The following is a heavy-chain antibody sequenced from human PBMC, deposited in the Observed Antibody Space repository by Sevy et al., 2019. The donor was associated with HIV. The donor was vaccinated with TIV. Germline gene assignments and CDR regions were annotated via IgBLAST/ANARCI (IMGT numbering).Heavy chain of an antibody. CDR2: ISGYNGNT. CDR3: ARDLRISMIRGVIHDI. V-gene: IGHV1-18*01. D-gene: IGHD3-10*01. CDR1: GYTFSSYG. Sequence: ASVKVSCKASGYTFSSYGISWVRQAPGQGLEWMGWISGYNGNTNYAQKFQARVTMTTDTSTNTAYMELGSLRSDDTAVYYCARDLRISMIRGVIHDIWGQGTMVTVSS. J-gene: IGHJ3*02.